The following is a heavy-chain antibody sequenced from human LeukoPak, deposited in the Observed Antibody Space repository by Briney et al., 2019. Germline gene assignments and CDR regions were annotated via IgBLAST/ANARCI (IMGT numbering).Heavy chain of an antibody. Sequence: PSETLSLTCTASGYSISSGYYWGWIRQPPGKGLEWIGSIYHSGSTYYNPSLKSRVTISVDTSKNQFSLKLSSVTAADTAVYYCARVGITMVRGARSHFDYWGQGTLVTVSS. CDR2: IYHSGST. D-gene: IGHD3-10*01. V-gene: IGHV4-38-2*02. J-gene: IGHJ4*02. CDR3: ARVGITMVRGARSHFDY. CDR1: GYSISSGYY.